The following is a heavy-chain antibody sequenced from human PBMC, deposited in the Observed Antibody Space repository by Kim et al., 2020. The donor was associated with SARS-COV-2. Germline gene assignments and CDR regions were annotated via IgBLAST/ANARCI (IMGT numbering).Heavy chain of an antibody. J-gene: IGHJ4*02. V-gene: IGHV4-59*09. Sequence: PSLRSRAPISVDTSKNQFSLKLSSVAAADTAVYYCARGYCSGGSCYGFYYWGQGTLVTVSS. CDR3: ARGYCSGGSCYGFYY. D-gene: IGHD2-15*01.